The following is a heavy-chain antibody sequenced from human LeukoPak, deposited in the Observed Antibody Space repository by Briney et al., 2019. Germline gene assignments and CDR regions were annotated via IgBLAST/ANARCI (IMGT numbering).Heavy chain of an antibody. CDR1: GFTLSSYW. CDR2: IDPDGSTT. V-gene: IGHV3-74*01. Sequence: GGSLRLSCAASGFTLSSYWMHWVRQAPGEGLVWVSRIDPDGSTTNYADSVKGRFTISRDNSKNTLYLQMNSLRAEDTAMYYCAKEKTGGWPFDYWGQGVLVTVSS. D-gene: IGHD6-19*01. J-gene: IGHJ4*02. CDR3: AKEKTGGWPFDY.